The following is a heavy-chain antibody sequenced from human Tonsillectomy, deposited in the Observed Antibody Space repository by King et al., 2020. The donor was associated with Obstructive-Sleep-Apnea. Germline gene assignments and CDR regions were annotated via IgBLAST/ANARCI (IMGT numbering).Heavy chain of an antibody. CDR1: RFTFDDCA. CDR2: ISWSGDSV. J-gene: IGHJ3*02. D-gene: IGHD3-10*01. V-gene: IGHV3-9*01. CDR3: AKDQGEYFGVGAFDI. Sequence: VQLVESGGGFVLPGRSLRLSCAASRFTFDDCAMHWVWQVPGKGLEWVSRISWSGDSVAYADAVKGRFTLSRENAKNSLFLQMNSLSREDTAFYYCAKDQGEYFGVGAFDIWGQGTLVTVSS.